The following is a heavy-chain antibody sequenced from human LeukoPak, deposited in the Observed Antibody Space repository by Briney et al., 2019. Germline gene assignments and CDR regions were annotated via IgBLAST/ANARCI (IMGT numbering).Heavy chain of an antibody. CDR3: ARGDQDFDF. J-gene: IGHJ4*02. Sequence: SQTLSLTCGISGDSVSSKSVWNWIRQSPSRGLEWLGRVYYRSKWSKNYAVSVRSRITINPDTSTNQFSLQLSSVTAEDTAVYYCARGDQDFDFWGQGTLVTVSS. CDR2: VYYRSKWSK. V-gene: IGHV6-1*01. CDR1: GDSVSSKSV. D-gene: IGHD5-24*01.